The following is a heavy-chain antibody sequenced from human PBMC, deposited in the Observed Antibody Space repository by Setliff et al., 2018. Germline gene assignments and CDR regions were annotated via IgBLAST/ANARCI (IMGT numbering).Heavy chain of an antibody. V-gene: IGHV4-39*07. J-gene: IGHJ4*02. CDR3: ARVEGAADY. D-gene: IGHD2-15*01. CDR1: GGSISTNSYY. Sequence: SETLSLTCTVSGGSISTNSYYWGWIRQPPGKGLEWIGSIYYIGTTYYNPSLKSRVTKSVDTSKNHFSLKLSSVTAADTAVYYCARVEGAADYWGQGTLVTVSS. CDR2: IYYIGTT.